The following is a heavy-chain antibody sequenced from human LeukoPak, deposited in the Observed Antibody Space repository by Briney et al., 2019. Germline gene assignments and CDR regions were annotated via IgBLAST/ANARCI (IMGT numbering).Heavy chain of an antibody. J-gene: IGHJ3*02. Sequence: ASVKVSCKASGYTFTSYGISWVRQAPGQGLEWTGWINAYNGNTNYAQKLQGRVTMTTDTPTSTAYMELRSLRSDDTAVYYCARGVSGWYGIAFDIWGQGTMVTVSS. V-gene: IGHV1-18*01. CDR2: INAYNGNT. D-gene: IGHD6-19*01. CDR3: ARGVSGWYGIAFDI. CDR1: GYTFTSYG.